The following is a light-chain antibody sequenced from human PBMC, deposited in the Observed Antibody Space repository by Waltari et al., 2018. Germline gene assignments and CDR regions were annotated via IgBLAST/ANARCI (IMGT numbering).Light chain of an antibody. CDR2: EVN. V-gene: IGLV2-23*02. J-gene: IGLJ1*01. Sequence: ITISCSGTSSDVGSYNLVSWFQQYPDKAPKLIIFEVNKRPSGVSNRFSGSKSGNTASLTISGLQAEDEADYYCCSYAGSGIYVFGTGAKVTVL. CDR1: SSDVGSYNL. CDR3: CSYAGSGIYV.